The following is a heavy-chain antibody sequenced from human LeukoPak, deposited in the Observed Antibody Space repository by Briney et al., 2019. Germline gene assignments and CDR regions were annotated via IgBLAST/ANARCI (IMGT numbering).Heavy chain of an antibody. CDR1: GYTFTSYY. CDR2: INPNSGGT. D-gene: IGHD4-11*01. J-gene: IGHJ6*03. V-gene: IGHV1-2*02. CDR3: AIWSLSEKYSRQYYYMDV. Sequence: ASVKVSCKASGYTFTSYYMHWVRQAPGQGLEWMGWINPNSGGTNYAQKFQGRVTITADESTSTAYMELSSLRSEDTAVYYCAIWSLSEKYSRQYYYMDVWGKGTTVTISS.